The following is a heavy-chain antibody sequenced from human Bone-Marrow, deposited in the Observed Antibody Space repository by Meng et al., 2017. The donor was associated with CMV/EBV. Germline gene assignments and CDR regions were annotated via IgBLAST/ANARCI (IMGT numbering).Heavy chain of an antibody. CDR2: ISSGGGST. V-gene: IGHV3-23*01. J-gene: IGHJ4*02. D-gene: IGHD4-17*01. CDR3: AKAITVTIRAFDY. CDR1: GFTFSSSA. Sequence: GSLRLSCSASGFTFSSSAMSWVRQAPGKGLEWVSAISSGGGSTYYADSVKGRFTISRDNSKSTLYLQMNSLRAEDTAVYYCAKAITVTIRAFDYWGQGALVTVSS.